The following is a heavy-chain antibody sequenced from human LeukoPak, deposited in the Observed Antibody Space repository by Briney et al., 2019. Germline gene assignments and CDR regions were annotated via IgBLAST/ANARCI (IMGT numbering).Heavy chain of an antibody. J-gene: IGHJ4*02. CDR2: INPNGGST. V-gene: IGHV1-46*01. CDR3: ARRRSGSYYNIGY. D-gene: IGHD3-10*01. Sequence: ASVKVSCKASGYSLSSYYMHWVRQAPGQGLEWMGIINPNGGSTNYAQKFQGRVTMTWDTSTSTVYMELNSLRSEDTAVYYCARRRSGSYYNIGYWGQGTLVTVSS. CDR1: GYSLSSYY.